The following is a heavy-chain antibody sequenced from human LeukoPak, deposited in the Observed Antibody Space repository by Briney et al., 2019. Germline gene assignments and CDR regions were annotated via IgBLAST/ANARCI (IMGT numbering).Heavy chain of an antibody. CDR2: ISYDGSNK. Sequence: PGGSLRLSCAASGFTFSSYAMHWVRQAPGKGLEWVAVISYDGSNKYYADSVKGRFTISRDNSKNTLYLQMNSLRAEDTAVYYCARGGPLYYDYVWGSYETLYYGMDVWGQGTTVTVSS. D-gene: IGHD3-16*01. V-gene: IGHV3-30-3*01. CDR3: ARGGPLYYDYVWGSYETLYYGMDV. CDR1: GFTFSSYA. J-gene: IGHJ6*02.